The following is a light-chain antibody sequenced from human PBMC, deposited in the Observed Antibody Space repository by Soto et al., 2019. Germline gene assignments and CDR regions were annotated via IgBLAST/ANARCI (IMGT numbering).Light chain of an antibody. CDR2: EVS. CDR1: SSDVGGHNY. V-gene: IGLV2-14*03. Sequence: QSALTQPRSVSGSPGQSVTISCTGTSSDVGGHNYVSWYQQYPGKAPKLMIYEVSRRPSGVSNRFSGSKSANTASLTISGLQAEDEADYYCSSFTTSTTYVFGTGTKVTVL. CDR3: SSFTTSTTYV. J-gene: IGLJ1*01.